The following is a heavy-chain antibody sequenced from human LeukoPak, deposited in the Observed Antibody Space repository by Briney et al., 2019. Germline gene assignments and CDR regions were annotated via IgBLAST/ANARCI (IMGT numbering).Heavy chain of an antibody. CDR1: GFTFSSYG. CDR2: ISGSGGST. CDR3: AKGIYSSGWSYFDY. Sequence: GSLRLSCAASGFTFSSYGMSWVRQAPGKGLEWVSGISGSGGSTYYADSVKGRFTISRDNSRNTLYLQMNSLRAEDTAVYYCAKGIYSSGWSYFDYWGHGTLVTVSS. J-gene: IGHJ4*01. V-gene: IGHV3-23*01. D-gene: IGHD6-19*01.